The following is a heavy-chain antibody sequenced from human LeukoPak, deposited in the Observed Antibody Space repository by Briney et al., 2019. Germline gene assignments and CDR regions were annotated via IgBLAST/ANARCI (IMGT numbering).Heavy chain of an antibody. CDR1: GGSISSSSYY. CDR3: ASGYWDDPISTDF. Sequence: SETLSLTCTVSGGSISSSSYYWAWIRQPPGKGLEWIGNIYYSGSTYYNPSLKSRVTISVDTSKNQLSLRLSSVTAADTAVYYCASGYWDDPISTDFWGQGTLVTVSS. J-gene: IGHJ4*02. D-gene: IGHD1-1*01. CDR2: IYYSGST. V-gene: IGHV4-39*01.